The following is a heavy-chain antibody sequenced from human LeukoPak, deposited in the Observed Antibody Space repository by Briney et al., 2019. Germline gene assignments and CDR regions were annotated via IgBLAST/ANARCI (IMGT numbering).Heavy chain of an antibody. Sequence: SETLSLTCTVSGGSISSSSYYWGWIRQPPGKGLEWIGSIYYSGITYYNPSLKSRVTISVDTSKNQVSLKLCSVTAADTAVYYCATTFGGVIAYFDYWGQGTLVTVSS. J-gene: IGHJ4*02. CDR2: IYYSGIT. D-gene: IGHD3-16*02. CDR1: GGSISSSSYY. V-gene: IGHV4-39*01. CDR3: ATTFGGVIAYFDY.